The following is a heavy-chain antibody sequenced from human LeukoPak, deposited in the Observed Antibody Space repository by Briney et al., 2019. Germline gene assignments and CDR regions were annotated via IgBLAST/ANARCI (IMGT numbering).Heavy chain of an antibody. D-gene: IGHD2-2*01. V-gene: IGHV1-69*13. CDR3: ARATSHAKHFDY. J-gene: IGHJ4*02. CDR2: IIPIFGTA. Sequence: ASVNVSCKASGGTFISYAISWLRQAPGQGLEWMGGIIPIFGTANYAQKFQGRVTITADESTSTAYMELSSLRSEDTAVYYCARATSHAKHFDYWGQGTLVTVSS. CDR1: GGTFISYA.